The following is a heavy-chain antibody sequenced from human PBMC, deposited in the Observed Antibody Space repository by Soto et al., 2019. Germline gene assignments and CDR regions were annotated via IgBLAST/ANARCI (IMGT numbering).Heavy chain of an antibody. Sequence: VASVKVSCKVSGYTLTDLSMHWVRQAPGKGLEWMGGFDPEEGKTVYAQRFRGRLTMTGDTSTDTRYMELHSLTSDDTAVYYCAIKLGYFDYWGQGTLVTVSS. D-gene: IGHD6-6*01. J-gene: IGHJ4*02. V-gene: IGHV1-24*01. CDR3: AIKLGYFDY. CDR1: GYTLTDLS. CDR2: FDPEEGKT.